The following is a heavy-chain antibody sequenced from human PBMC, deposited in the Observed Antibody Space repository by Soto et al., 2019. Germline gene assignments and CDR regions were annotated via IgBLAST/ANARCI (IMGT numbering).Heavy chain of an antibody. Sequence: ASVKVSCKASGGTFSSHGIAWVRQVPGQGLEWVGGIIPTFGSATYAPRFQGRVTISADKSTSTAYMELRSLRSEDTAVYYCATERSAQYFDYWGQGTLVTVSS. CDR2: IIPTFGSA. CDR1: GGTFSSHG. CDR3: ATERSAQYFDY. D-gene: IGHD1-1*01. J-gene: IGHJ4*02. V-gene: IGHV1-69*06.